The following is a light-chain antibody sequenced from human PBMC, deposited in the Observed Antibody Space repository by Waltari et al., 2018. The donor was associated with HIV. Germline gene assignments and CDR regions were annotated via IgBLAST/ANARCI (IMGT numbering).Light chain of an antibody. Sequence: QSVLTQSPSVSGAPGQRVPISCTGGSSNIGADYDVHWYQQIPGTAPKPLISGNKNRPSGVPDRFSASKSGTSASLAITGLQAEDEADYFCQSYDRSLSASVVFGGGTKLTVL. V-gene: IGLV1-40*01. CDR2: GNK. CDR3: QSYDRSLSASVV. CDR1: SSNIGADYD. J-gene: IGLJ2*01.